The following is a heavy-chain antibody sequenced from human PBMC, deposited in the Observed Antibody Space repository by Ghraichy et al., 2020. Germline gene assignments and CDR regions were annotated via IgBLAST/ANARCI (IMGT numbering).Heavy chain of an antibody. V-gene: IGHV3-23*01. J-gene: IGHJ4*02. D-gene: IGHD1-26*01. CDR1: GFTFSNYA. CDR3: ARDREGVNDY. Sequence: GGSLRLSCAASGFTFSNYAMRWVRQAPGKGLEWVSSIIRSGDTTYYADSVKGRFTISRDNSKNTLYLQMNSLRAEDTAVYYCARDREGVNDYWGQGTLVTVSS. CDR2: IIRSGDTT.